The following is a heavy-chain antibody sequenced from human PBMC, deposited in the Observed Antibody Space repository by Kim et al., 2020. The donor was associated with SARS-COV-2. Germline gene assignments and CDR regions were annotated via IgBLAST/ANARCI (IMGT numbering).Heavy chain of an antibody. CDR2: ISGSGGST. V-gene: IGHV3-23*01. CDR3: AKDILTGRTIYYYYYGMDV. J-gene: IGHJ6*02. CDR1: GFTFSSYA. Sequence: GGSLRLSCAASGFTFSSYAMSWARQAPGKGLEWVSAISGSGGSTYYADSVKGRFTISRDNSKNTLYLQMNSLRAEDTAVYYCAKDILTGRTIYYYYYGMDVWGQGTTVTVSS. D-gene: IGHD3-9*01.